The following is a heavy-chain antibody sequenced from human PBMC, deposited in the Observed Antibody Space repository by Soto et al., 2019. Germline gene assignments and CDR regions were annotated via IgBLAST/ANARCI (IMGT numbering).Heavy chain of an antibody. CDR2: IYYSGST. CDR1: GGSISSSSYY. D-gene: IGHD3-3*01. Sequence: QLQLQESGPGLVKPSETLSLTCTVSGGSISSSSYYWGWIRQPPGKGLEWIGSIYYSGSTYYNPSLKSRVTISVDTSKNQFSLKLSSVTAADTAVYYCARQLYYDFWSGYYYSFYFDYWGQGTLVTVSS. J-gene: IGHJ4*02. V-gene: IGHV4-39*01. CDR3: ARQLYYDFWSGYYYSFYFDY.